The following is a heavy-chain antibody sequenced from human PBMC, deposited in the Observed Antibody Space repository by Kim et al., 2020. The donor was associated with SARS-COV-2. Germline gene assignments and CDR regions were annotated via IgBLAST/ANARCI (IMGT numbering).Heavy chain of an antibody. CDR1: GFTFSNAW. V-gene: IGHV3-15*01. Sequence: GGSLRLSCAASGFTFSNAWMSWVRQAPGKGLEWVGRIKSKTDGGTTDYAAPVKGRFTISRDDSKNTLYLQMNSLKTEDTAVYYCTTERVIAAAGTRNYYGMDVWGQGTTVTASS. J-gene: IGHJ6*02. CDR2: IKSKTDGGTT. CDR3: TTERVIAAAGTRNYYGMDV. D-gene: IGHD6-13*01.